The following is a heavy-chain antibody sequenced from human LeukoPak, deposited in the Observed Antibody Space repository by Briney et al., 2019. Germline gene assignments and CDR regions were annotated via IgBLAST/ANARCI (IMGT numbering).Heavy chain of an antibody. CDR1: GGSFSGYY. D-gene: IGHD3-3*01. CDR3: ALTIFGVVLHYFDY. J-gene: IGHJ4*02. Sequence: SETLSLTCAVYGGSFSGYYWGWIRQPPGKGLEWIGSIYYSGSTYYNPSLKSRVTISVDTSKNQFSLKLSSVTAADTAVYYCALTIFGVVLHYFDYWGQGTLVTVSS. V-gene: IGHV4-34*01. CDR2: IYYSGST.